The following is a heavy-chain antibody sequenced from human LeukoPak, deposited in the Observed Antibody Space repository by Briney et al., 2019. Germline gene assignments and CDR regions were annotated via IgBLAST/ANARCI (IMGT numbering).Heavy chain of an antibody. D-gene: IGHD6-19*01. Sequence: GGSLRLSCAASGFTFSSYAMHWVRQAPGKGLELVSAISGSGGSTYYADSVKGRFTISRDNSKNTLYLQMNSLRAEDTAVYYCAKDRGFLMSGWYVDYWGQGTLVTVSS. J-gene: IGHJ4*02. CDR2: ISGSGGST. CDR3: AKDRGFLMSGWYVDY. V-gene: IGHV3-23*01. CDR1: GFTFSSYA.